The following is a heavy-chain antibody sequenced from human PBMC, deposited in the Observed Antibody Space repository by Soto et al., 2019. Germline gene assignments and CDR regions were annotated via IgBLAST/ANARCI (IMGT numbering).Heavy chain of an antibody. Sequence: EVQLLESGGGLVQPGGSLRLSCAASGFTFSNYAMTWVRQAPGKGLEWVSVITGSGGGTYFVDSVKGRFTISRDNSKNTVYLQMTSLRAEDTAVYYCAKRPITAAGFDYWGQGTLVTVSS. J-gene: IGHJ4*02. CDR2: ITGSGGGT. CDR3: AKRPITAAGFDY. D-gene: IGHD6-13*01. V-gene: IGHV3-23*01. CDR1: GFTFSNYA.